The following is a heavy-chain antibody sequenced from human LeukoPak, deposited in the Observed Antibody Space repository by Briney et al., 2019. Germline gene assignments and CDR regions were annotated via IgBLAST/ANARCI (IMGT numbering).Heavy chain of an antibody. D-gene: IGHD6-19*01. CDR3: ARELIAVAGTSYAFDI. J-gene: IGHJ3*02. V-gene: IGHV3-21*01. Sequence: PGGSLRLSCAASGFTFSSYSMNWVRQAPGKGLEWVSYISSSSSYTNYADSVKGRFTISRDNAKNSLYLQMNSLRAEDTAVYYCARELIAVAGTSYAFDIWGQGTMVTVSS. CDR1: GFTFSSYS. CDR2: ISSSSSYT.